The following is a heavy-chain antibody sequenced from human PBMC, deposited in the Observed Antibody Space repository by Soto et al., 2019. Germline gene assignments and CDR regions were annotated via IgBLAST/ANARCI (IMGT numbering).Heavy chain of an antibody. CDR2: INHSGST. J-gene: IGHJ6*02. CDR1: GGSFSGYY. Sequence: SSENLCLTCAVSGGSFSGYYWSGIRQPPGKGLKWIGEINHSGSTNYNPSLKSRVTISVDTSKNQFSLKLSSVTAADTAVYYCARGGYYYGSGSYSYYYYYGMDVWGQGTTVT. D-gene: IGHD3-10*01. V-gene: IGHV4-34*01. CDR3: ARGGYYYGSGSYSYYYYYGMDV.